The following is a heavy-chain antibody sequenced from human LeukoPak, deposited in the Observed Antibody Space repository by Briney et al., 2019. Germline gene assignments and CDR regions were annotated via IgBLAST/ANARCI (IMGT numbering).Heavy chain of an antibody. CDR1: GFTFDDFA. CDR2: ISWNSGDV. D-gene: IGHD5-18*01. V-gene: IGHV3-9*01. CDR3: AKLYGYSYGYIDF. Sequence: GGSLRLSCAASGFTFDDFALHWVRQAPGKGLEWVSGISWNSGDVGYADSVKGRFTISRDNAKNSLYLQMNSLRAEDTALYYCAKLYGYSYGYIDFWGQGTLVTVSS. J-gene: IGHJ4*02.